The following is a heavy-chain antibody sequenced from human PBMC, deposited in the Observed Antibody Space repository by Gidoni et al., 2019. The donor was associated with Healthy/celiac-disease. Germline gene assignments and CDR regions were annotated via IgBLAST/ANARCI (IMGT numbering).Heavy chain of an antibody. CDR1: GRTFSSYA. J-gene: IGHJ3*02. D-gene: IGHD4-17*01. CDR3: ARESGELVHEAFDI. CDR2: IIPILGIE. V-gene: IGHV1-69*04. Sequence: QVQLVQSGAEVKKPGSSVKVSCKASGRTFSSYAISWVRQAPGQGLEWMGRIIPILGIENYAQKFQGRVTITADKSTSTAYMELSRLRSEDTAVYYCARESGELVHEAFDIWGQGTMVTVSS.